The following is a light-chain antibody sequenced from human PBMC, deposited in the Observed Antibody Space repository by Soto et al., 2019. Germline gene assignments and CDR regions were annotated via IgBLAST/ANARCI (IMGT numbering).Light chain of an antibody. CDR1: QGISSY. Sequence: DIQMTQSPSAMSSSVGDRVTITCRASQGISSYLAWFQQKPGKVPTRLIYAASSLDTGVPARFSGSGSGTEFTLTISSLQPEDFATYYCQQHNSYPLTFGQGTKVEIK. CDR2: AAS. V-gene: IGKV1-17*03. CDR3: QQHNSYPLT. J-gene: IGKJ1*01.